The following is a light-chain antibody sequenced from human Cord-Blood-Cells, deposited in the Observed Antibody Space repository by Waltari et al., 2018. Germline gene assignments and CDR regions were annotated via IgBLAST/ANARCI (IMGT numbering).Light chain of an antibody. CDR2: GAS. CDR3: QQYGSSPMYT. J-gene: IGKJ2*01. CDR1: QSDSSSY. V-gene: IGKV3-20*01. Sequence: EIVLTQSPGTLSLSPGERATLSCRASQSDSSSYLAWYQQKPGQAPSLLIYGASSRATGIPDRFSGSGSGTDFTLTISRLEPEDFAVYYCQQYGSSPMYTFGQGTKLEIK.